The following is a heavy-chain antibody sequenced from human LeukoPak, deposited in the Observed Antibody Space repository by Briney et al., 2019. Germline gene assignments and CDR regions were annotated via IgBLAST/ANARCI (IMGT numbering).Heavy chain of an antibody. CDR1: GFTFSSYG. CDR3: AKEGHDSGSGSYYLPFDY. D-gene: IGHD3-10*01. J-gene: IGHJ4*02. Sequence: GGSLRLSCAASGFTFSSYGMHWVRQAPGKGLEWVALISYDGGNQYYADSVKGRFTVSRDNSKNTLYLHMNSLRAEDMAVYYCAKEGHDSGSGSYYLPFDYWGQGTLVTVSS. CDR2: ISYDGGNQ. V-gene: IGHV3-30*18.